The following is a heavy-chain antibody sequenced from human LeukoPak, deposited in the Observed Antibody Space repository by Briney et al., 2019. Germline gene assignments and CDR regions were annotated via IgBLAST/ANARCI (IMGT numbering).Heavy chain of an antibody. CDR3: AKLNYDSSGFKGRHFDY. V-gene: IGHV5-51*01. D-gene: IGHD3-22*01. J-gene: IGHJ4*02. Sequence: GESLQISCQASGCRFTDYWIAWVRQMPGIGLEWMGIIFPGDSSTRYRPSFQGQVTISVDKSITTAYLQWSSLKASDTAMYYCAKLNYDSSGFKGRHFDYWGQGTLVTVSS. CDR2: IFPGDSST. CDR1: GCRFTDYW.